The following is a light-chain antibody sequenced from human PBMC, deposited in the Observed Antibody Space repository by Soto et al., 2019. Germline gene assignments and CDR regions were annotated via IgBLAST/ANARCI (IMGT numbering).Light chain of an antibody. CDR3: QQYNNWWT. V-gene: IGKV3-15*01. CDR1: QSVSSN. J-gene: IGKJ1*01. CDR2: GAS. Sequence: IGMTQSPVTLSVSPGERATLSCRAGQSVSSNLAWYQQKPGQAPRLLIYGASTRATGIPARFTGSGSGTEFTLTISSLQFDDSAVYYCQQYNNWWTFGQGTKVDIK.